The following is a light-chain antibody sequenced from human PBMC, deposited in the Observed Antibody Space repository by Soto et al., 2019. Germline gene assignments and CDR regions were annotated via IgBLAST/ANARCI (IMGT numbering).Light chain of an antibody. CDR2: AAS. CDR1: QGISSW. Sequence: DIQMTQSPSSVSASVGDRVTITCRASQGISSWLVWYQQKPGKAPKLLIYAASFLQSVFPSRFSGSGSATDFTLTISSLQPEDFATYYCQQANSFPRAFGQETRLEFK. V-gene: IGKV1D-12*01. J-gene: IGKJ5*01. CDR3: QQANSFPRA.